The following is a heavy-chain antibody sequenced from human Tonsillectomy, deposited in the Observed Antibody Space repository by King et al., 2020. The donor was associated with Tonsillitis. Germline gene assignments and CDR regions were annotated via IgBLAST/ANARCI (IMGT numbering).Heavy chain of an antibody. CDR2: ISDNSQTI. Sequence: VQLVESGGDLVQPGGSLKLSCEASGFTFSSYSMNWVRQAPGQGLEWVSYISDNSQTIYYPHSVKGRFTISIDTAKNSLYLQMNNLRVEDTAVYYCARGDLVAASRFDYWGQGSLVTVSS. J-gene: IGHJ4*02. V-gene: IGHV3-48*01. CDR3: ARGDLVAASRFDY. D-gene: IGHD2-15*01. CDR1: GFTFSSYS.